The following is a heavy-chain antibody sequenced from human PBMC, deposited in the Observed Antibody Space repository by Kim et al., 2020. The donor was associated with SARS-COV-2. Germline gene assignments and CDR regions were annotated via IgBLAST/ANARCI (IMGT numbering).Heavy chain of an antibody. Sequence: SETLSLTCTVSGGSISSSSYYWGWIRQPPGKGLEWIGSIYYSGSTYYNPSLKSRVTISVDTSKNQFSLKLSSVTAADTAVYYCARHLKSSGWYPLTFFDYWGQGTLVTVSS. J-gene: IGHJ4*02. V-gene: IGHV4-39*01. CDR3: ARHLKSSGWYPLTFFDY. D-gene: IGHD6-19*01. CDR2: IYYSGST. CDR1: GGSISSSSYY.